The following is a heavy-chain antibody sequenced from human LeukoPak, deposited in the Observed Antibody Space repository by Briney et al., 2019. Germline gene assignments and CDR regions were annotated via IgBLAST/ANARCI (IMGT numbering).Heavy chain of an antibody. CDR3: ARDFVISLGITWFDP. CDR2: IYTSGST. V-gene: IGHV4-61*02. J-gene: IGHJ5*02. D-gene: IGHD3-16*02. Sequence: SETLSLTCTVSGGSISSGSYYWSWIRQPAGKGLEWLGRIYTSGSTNYNPSLKSRVTISVDTSQNQFSLKLSSVTAADTAVYYCARDFVISLGITWFDPWGQGTLVTVSS. CDR1: GGSISSGSYY.